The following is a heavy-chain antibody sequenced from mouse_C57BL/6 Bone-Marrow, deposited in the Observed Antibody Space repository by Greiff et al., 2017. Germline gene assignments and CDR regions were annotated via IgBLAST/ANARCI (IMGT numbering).Heavy chain of an antibody. D-gene: IGHD3-2*02. V-gene: IGHV5-6*01. Sequence: DVHLLESGGDLVKPGGSLSLSCAASGFTFSSYGMSWVRQTPDKRLEWVATISSGGSYTYYPESVKRRCTSSRDNAKNTLYQKKSSLKSEETTMYYCGRHGQLRPYFDYWGQGTTLTVSS. J-gene: IGHJ2*01. CDR3: GRHGQLRPYFDY. CDR2: ISSGGSYT. CDR1: GFTFSSYG.